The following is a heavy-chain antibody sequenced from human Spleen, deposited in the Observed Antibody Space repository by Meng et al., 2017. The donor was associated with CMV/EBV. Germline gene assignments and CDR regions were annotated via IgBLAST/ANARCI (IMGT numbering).Heavy chain of an antibody. Sequence: GGSLRLSCAVSGFTFSSYAMSWVRQAPGKGLEWVSVIYSGGSMKYYADPVKGRFTISRDNSKNTVYLQMNSLRADDTAVYYCAKDGDWGYFDSWGQGIRVTVSS. CDR1: GFTFSSYA. J-gene: IGHJ4*02. D-gene: IGHD7-27*01. V-gene: IGHV3-23*03. CDR2: IYSGGSMK. CDR3: AKDGDWGYFDS.